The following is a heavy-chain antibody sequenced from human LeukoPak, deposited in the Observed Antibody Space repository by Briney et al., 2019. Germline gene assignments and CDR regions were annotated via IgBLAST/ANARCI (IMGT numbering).Heavy chain of an antibody. CDR1: GFTFTSSA. J-gene: IGHJ4*02. CDR3: AAGPPREMWELDY. CDR2: IVVGSGNT. Sequence: SVKVSCKASGFTFTSSAMQWVRQARGQRLEWIGWIVVGSGNTNYAQKFQERVTITRDMSTSTAYMELSSLRSEDTAVYYCAAGPPREMWELDYWGQGTLVTVSS. V-gene: IGHV1-58*02. D-gene: IGHD1-26*01.